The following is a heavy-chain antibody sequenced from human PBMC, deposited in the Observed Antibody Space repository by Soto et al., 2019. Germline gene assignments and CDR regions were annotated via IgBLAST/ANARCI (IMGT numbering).Heavy chain of an antibody. Sequence: EVQLVESGGGLVKPGGSLRLSCAASGFTFSSYSMNWVRQAPGKGLEWVSSISSSSSYIYYAGSVKGRFTIYRDNAKNSHYLQMNSLRAESTAVDYCARLTSYASSGYYCYWGQGTLVTVSS. CDR3: ARLTSYASSGYYCY. D-gene: IGHD3-22*01. V-gene: IGHV3-21*01. CDR1: GFTFSSYS. CDR2: ISSSSSYI. J-gene: IGHJ4*02.